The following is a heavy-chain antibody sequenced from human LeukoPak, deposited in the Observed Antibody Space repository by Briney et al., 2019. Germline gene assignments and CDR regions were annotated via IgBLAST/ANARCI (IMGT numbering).Heavy chain of an antibody. CDR2: IRSDGSST. CDR3: ARNSPGYCSGGSCSSYWYFDL. J-gene: IGHJ2*01. V-gene: IGHV3-74*01. Sequence: PGGSLRLSCAASGFTLTNYWMHWVRQAPGKGLVWVSRIRSDGSSTSFADSVKGRFTIFRDNAKNTLYLQMNSLRAEDTAVYYCARNSPGYCSGGSCSSYWYFDLWGRGTLVTVSS. D-gene: IGHD2-15*01. CDR1: GFTLTNYW.